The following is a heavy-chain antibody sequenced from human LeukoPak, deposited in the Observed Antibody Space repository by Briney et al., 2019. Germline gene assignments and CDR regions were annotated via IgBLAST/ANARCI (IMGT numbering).Heavy chain of an antibody. Sequence: PSETLSLTCTVSGGSISSSSYYWGWIRQPPGKGLEWIGSIYYSGSTYYNPSLKSRVTISVDTSKNQFSLKLSSVTAADTAVYYCATLTRIAAAGKPKTDFDYWGQGTLVTVSS. J-gene: IGHJ4*02. V-gene: IGHV4-39*01. CDR2: IYYSGST. D-gene: IGHD6-13*01. CDR1: GGSISSSSYY. CDR3: ATLTRIAAAGKPKTDFDY.